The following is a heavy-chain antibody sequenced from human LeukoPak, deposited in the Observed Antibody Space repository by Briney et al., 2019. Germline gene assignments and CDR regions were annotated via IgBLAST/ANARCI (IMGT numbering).Heavy chain of an antibody. CDR1: GFTFSSYS. Sequence: GGSLRLSCAASGFTFSSYSMNLVRQAPGKGLEWVSSISSSSSYIYYADSVKGRFTISRDNAKNSLYLQMNSLRAEDTAVYYCARDRALYYYDSSGQGGAFDYWGQGTLVTVSS. CDR3: ARDRALYYYDSSGQGGAFDY. J-gene: IGHJ4*02. CDR2: ISSSSSYI. D-gene: IGHD3-22*01. V-gene: IGHV3-21*01.